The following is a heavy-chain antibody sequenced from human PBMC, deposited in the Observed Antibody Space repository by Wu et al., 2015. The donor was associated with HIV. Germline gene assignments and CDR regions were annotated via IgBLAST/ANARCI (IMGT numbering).Heavy chain of an antibody. J-gene: IGHJ3*02. CDR3: ASRSARDPYSYGSRGXFDI. CDR1: GGTFSSYA. D-gene: IGHD5-18*01. Sequence: QVQLVQSGAEVKKPGASVKVSCKASGGTFSSYAISWVRQAPGQGLEWMGGIIPIFGTANYAQKFQGRVTITTDESTSTAYMELSSLRSEDTAVYYCASRSARDPYSYGSRGXFDIWAKGQWSPSLQ. CDR2: IIPIFGTA. V-gene: IGHV1-69*05.